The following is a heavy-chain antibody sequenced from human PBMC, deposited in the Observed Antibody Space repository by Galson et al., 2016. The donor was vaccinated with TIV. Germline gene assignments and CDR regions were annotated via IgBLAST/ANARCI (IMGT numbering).Heavy chain of an antibody. Sequence: YYWGWIRQPPGKGLEWIGSLYYSGSTYYNPSLKSRVTISVDTSKNQFSLSLSSVTAADTAVFYCARQRLTMISRFESWGQGTQVTVSS. V-gene: IGHV4-39*01. CDR3: ARQRLTMISRFES. CDR2: LYYSGST. J-gene: IGHJ4*02. D-gene: IGHD3-22*01. CDR1: YY.